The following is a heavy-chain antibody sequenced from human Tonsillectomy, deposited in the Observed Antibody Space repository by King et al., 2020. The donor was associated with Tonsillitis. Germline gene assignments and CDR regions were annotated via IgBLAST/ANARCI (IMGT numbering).Heavy chain of an antibody. J-gene: IGHJ4*02. CDR1: GFTFSSYW. Sequence: VQLVESGGGLVQPGGSLRLSCAASGFTFSSYWMSWVRQAPGKGLEWVANIKQDGSEKYYVDSVKGRFTISRDNAKNSLYLQMNSLRAEDTAVYHCAKLGYYDILTGYYWYDYWGQGTLVTVSS. CDR3: AKLGYYDILTGYYWYDY. CDR2: IKQDGSEK. V-gene: IGHV3-7*01. D-gene: IGHD3-9*01.